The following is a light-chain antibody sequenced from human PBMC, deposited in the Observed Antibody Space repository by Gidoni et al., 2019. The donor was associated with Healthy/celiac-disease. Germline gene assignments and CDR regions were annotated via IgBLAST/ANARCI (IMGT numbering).Light chain of an antibody. CDR2: DDS. V-gene: IGLV3-21*03. CDR1: NIGGKS. CDR3: GVWDSSSDAGI. Sequence: SYVLTHPPSVSVPPVKTPRLACGGKNIGGKSVHWYQQKPGPAPVLVVNDDSNRPSGIPDRFSGSNSGNTATLTISRVEAGDEADYYCGVWDSSSDAGIFGGGTKLTVL. J-gene: IGLJ2*01.